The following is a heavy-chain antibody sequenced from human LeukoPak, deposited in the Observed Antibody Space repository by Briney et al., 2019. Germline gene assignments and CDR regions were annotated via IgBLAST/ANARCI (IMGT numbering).Heavy chain of an antibody. CDR3: ARDTKITIFGLDPDY. J-gene: IGHJ4*02. CDR1: GFTFSSYW. CDR2: IKQDGSEK. Sequence: PGGSLRLSCAASGFTFSSYWMSWVRQAPGKGLEWVANIKQDGSEKYYVDSVKGRFTISRDNAKNSLYLQMNSLRAEDSAVGDCARDTKITIFGLDPDYWGQGTLVTVSS. V-gene: IGHV3-7*01. D-gene: IGHD3-3*01.